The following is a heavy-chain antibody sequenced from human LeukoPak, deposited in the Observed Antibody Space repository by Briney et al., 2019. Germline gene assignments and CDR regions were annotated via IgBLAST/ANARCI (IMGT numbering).Heavy chain of an antibody. V-gene: IGHV3-30*02. CDR2: IRSDGSNK. CDR3: AKGRDYYDILTGYSLFDY. J-gene: IGHJ4*02. Sequence: PGGSLRLSCAGSGFSFSSYGMHWVRQAPGKGLEWMAFIRSDGSNKYYADSVKGRFTISRDTSKNTLHLQMNSLRAEDTAVYYCAKGRDYYDILTGYSLFDYWGQGTLVTVSS. CDR1: GFSFSSYG. D-gene: IGHD3-9*01.